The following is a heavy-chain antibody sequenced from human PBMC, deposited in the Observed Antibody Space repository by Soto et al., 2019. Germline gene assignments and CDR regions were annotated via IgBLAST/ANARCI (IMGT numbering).Heavy chain of an antibody. Sequence: GASVKVSCKASGDTFSSYAISWVRQAPGQGLEWMGGIIPIFGTANYAQKFQGRVTITADKSTSTAYMELSSLRSEDTAVYYCARDLAPYGSGYYSLGFDPWGQGTLVTVSS. CDR1: GDTFSSYA. CDR3: ARDLAPYGSGYYSLGFDP. CDR2: IIPIFGTA. D-gene: IGHD3-22*01. J-gene: IGHJ5*02. V-gene: IGHV1-69*06.